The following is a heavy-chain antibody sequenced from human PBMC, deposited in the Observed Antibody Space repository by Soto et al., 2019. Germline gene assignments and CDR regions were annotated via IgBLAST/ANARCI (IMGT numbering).Heavy chain of an antibody. J-gene: IGHJ4*02. CDR2: ISSSGNT. D-gene: IGHD2-8*02. CDR1: GGSISYKY. Sequence: SETLSLTCTVSGGSISYKYWSWIRQTPGKGLEWIGYISSSGNTDYNPSLKSRVSMSVDMSKKQFSLKLSSLTAADTAVYYCATQGRGVPSDNWGQGTLVTVSS. V-gene: IGHV4-59*08. CDR3: ATQGRGVPSDN.